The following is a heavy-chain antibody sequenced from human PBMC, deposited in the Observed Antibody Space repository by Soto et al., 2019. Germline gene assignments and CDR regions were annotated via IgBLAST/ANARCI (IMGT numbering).Heavy chain of an antibody. Sequence: QVQLQESGPGLVKPSQTLSLTCTVSGGSISSGGYYWSWIRQHPGKGLEWIGYIYYSGSTYYNPSLKSRVTISVDTAKNQFSLKLSSVTDADTAVYYCASTSSITMIVDYWGQGTLVTVSS. J-gene: IGHJ4*02. CDR2: IYYSGST. V-gene: IGHV4-31*03. D-gene: IGHD3-22*01. CDR1: GGSISSGGYY. CDR3: ASTSSITMIVDY.